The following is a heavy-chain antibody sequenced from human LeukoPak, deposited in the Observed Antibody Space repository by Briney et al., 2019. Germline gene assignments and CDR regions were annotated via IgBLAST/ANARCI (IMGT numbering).Heavy chain of an antibody. J-gene: IGHJ4*02. CDR2: IYYSGST. V-gene: IGHV4-30-4*08. CDR3: ARDTGDDPDPWYFDY. CDR1: GGSISSGDYY. Sequence: SQTLSLTCTVSGGSISSGDYYWSWIRQPPGKGLEWIGYIYYSGSTYYNPSLKSRVTISVDTSKNQFSLKLSSVTAAGTAVYYCARDTGDDPDPWYFDYWGQGTLVTVSS. D-gene: IGHD3-16*01.